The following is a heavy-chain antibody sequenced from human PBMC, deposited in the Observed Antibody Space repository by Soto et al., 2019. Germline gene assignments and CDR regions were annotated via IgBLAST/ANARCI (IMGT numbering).Heavy chain of an antibody. D-gene: IGHD3-10*01. CDR1: GGSISSSSYY. CDR3: VRGSGSYWYYYYYYMDV. CDR2: IYYSGST. J-gene: IGHJ6*03. Sequence: PSETLSLTCTVSGGSISSSSYYWGWIRQPPGKGLEWIGSIYYSGSTYYNPSLKSRVTISVDTSKNQFSLKLSSVTAADTAVYYCVRGSGSYWYYYYYYMDVWGKGTTVTVSS. V-gene: IGHV4-39*01.